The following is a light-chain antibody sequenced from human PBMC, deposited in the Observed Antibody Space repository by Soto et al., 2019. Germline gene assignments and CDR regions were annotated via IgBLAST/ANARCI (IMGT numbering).Light chain of an antibody. CDR2: GAS. V-gene: IGKV3-20*01. J-gene: IGKJ4*01. CDR3: QQYGNSLT. Sequence: EIVMTQSPATLSVSPGERATLSCRASQSVSSNLAWYQQKPGQAPRLLIYGASNRATGIPDRFSGGESGTDFTLTISRLEPEDFAVYYCQQYGNSLTFGGGTKVDIK. CDR1: QSVSSN.